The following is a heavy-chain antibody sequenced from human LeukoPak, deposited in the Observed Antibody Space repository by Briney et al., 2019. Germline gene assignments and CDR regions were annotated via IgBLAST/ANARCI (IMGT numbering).Heavy chain of an antibody. CDR2: ISSSSSTI. Sequence: GGSLRLSCAASGFTFSSYSMHWVRQAPGKGLEWVSYISSSSSTIYYADSVKGRFTISRDNAKNSLYLQMNSLRAEDTAVYYCAREGELDYWGQGTLVTVSS. J-gene: IGHJ4*02. D-gene: IGHD3-16*01. CDR1: GFTFSSYS. V-gene: IGHV3-48*04. CDR3: AREGELDY.